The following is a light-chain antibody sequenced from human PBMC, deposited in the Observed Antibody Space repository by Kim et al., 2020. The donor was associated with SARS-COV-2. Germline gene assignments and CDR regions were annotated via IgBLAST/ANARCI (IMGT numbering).Light chain of an antibody. CDR2: YDS. J-gene: IGLJ3*02. CDR1: HIGSKS. V-gene: IGLV3-21*04. Sequence: APGKTASITGGRNHIGSKSVHGDQKKPGQAPVVVIYYDSDRPSGIPERFSGSNSGNTATLTISRVEAGDEADYYCQVWDSSSDHRVFGGGTQLTVL. CDR3: QVWDSSSDHRV.